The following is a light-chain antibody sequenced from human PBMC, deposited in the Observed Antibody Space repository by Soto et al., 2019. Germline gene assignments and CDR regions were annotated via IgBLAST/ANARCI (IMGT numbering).Light chain of an antibody. CDR3: HQYNNFWT. J-gene: IGKJ1*01. Sequence: EIVLTQSPGTLSLSPGERATLSCRASQSVFNNHIGWYQQKPGQAPRLLIYGASTRATGIPARFSGSGSGTEFTLTISSLQSEDFGLYYCHQYNNFWTFGQGTKVDIK. CDR2: GAS. V-gene: IGKV3-15*01. CDR1: QSVFNN.